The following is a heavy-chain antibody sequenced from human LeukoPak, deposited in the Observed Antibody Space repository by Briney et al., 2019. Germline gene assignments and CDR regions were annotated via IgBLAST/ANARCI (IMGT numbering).Heavy chain of an antibody. D-gene: IGHD4-11*01. Sequence: SETLSLTCTVSGGSISSYYWSWIRQPPGKGLEWIGYIYYSGSTNYNPSLKSRVTISVDTSKNQFSLKLSSVTAADTAVYYCARATAPDYRPYYYYYYMDVWGKGTTVTVSS. CDR2: IYYSGST. J-gene: IGHJ6*03. CDR1: GGSISSYY. CDR3: ARATAPDYRPYYYYYYMDV. V-gene: IGHV4-59*01.